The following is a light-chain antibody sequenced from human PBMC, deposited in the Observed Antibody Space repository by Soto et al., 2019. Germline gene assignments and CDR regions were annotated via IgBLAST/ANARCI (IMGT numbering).Light chain of an antibody. CDR1: SSDVGGYNF. J-gene: IGLJ2*01. Sequence: QSVLTQPASVAGSPGQSITISCTVTSSDVGGYNFVSWYQQHPGKAPKLMIFEVNNRPSGVSNRFSGSKSGNTASLTISGLQAEDEADYYCSSWTSSTTQVLGGGTKLTVL. V-gene: IGLV2-14*01. CDR3: SSWTSSTTQV. CDR2: EVN.